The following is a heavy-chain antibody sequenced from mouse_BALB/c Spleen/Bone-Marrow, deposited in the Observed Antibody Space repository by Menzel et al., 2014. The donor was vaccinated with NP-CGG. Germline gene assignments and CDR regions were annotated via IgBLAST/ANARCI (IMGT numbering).Heavy chain of an antibody. V-gene: IGHV5-9-4*01. CDR2: ISSGGSYT. Sequence: DVQLVESGGGLVKPGGSLKLSCAASGFTFSSYAMSWVRQSPEKRLEWVAEISSGGSYTYYPDTVTGRFTISRDNDKNTLYLEMSSLRSEDTAMYYCARDGYDGRMDYWGQGTSVTVSS. J-gene: IGHJ4*01. D-gene: IGHD2-2*01. CDR3: ARDGYDGRMDY. CDR1: GFTFSSYA.